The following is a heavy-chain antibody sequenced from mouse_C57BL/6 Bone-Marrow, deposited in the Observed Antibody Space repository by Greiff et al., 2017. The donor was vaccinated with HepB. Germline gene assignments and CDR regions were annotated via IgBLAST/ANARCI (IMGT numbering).Heavy chain of an antibody. CDR1: GYAFSSSW. D-gene: IGHD1-3*01. CDR2: IYPGDGDT. J-gene: IGHJ2*01. V-gene: IGHV1-82*01. CDR3: ARGFNYYFDY. Sequence: SGPELVKPGASVKISCKASGYAFSSSWMNWVKQRPGKGLEWIGRIYPGDGDTNYNGKFKGKATLTADKSSSTAYMQLSSLTSEDSAVYFCARGFNYYFDYWGQGTTLTVSS.